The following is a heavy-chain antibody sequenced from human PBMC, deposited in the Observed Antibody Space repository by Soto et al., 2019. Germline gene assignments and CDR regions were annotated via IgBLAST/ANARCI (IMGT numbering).Heavy chain of an antibody. CDR1: GFTFDDYA. J-gene: IGHJ4*02. D-gene: IGHD6-19*01. CDR2: ISWNSGSI. V-gene: IGHV3-9*01. Sequence: EVQLVESGGGLVQPGRSLRLSCAASGFTFDDYAMHWVRQAPGKGLEWVSGISWNSGSIGYADSVKGRFTISRDNAKNSLYLHMISLRAEDTALYYCAKDRGLVLSFYFDYWGQGTLVTVSS. CDR3: AKDRGLVLSFYFDY.